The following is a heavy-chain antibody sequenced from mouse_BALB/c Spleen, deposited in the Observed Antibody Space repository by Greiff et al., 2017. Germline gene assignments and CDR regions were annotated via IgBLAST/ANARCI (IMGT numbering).Heavy chain of an antibody. CDR3: AREGGYYYGSSWWYFDV. CDR2: ISSGSSTI. Sequence: EVKLVESGGGLVQPGGSRKLSCAASGFTFSSFGMHWVRQAPEKGLEWVAYISSGSSTIYYADTVKGRFTISRDNPKNTLFLQMTSLRSEDTAMYYCAREGGYYYGSSWWYFDVWGAGTTVTVSS. CDR1: GFTFSSFG. D-gene: IGHD1-1*01. J-gene: IGHJ1*01. V-gene: IGHV5-17*02.